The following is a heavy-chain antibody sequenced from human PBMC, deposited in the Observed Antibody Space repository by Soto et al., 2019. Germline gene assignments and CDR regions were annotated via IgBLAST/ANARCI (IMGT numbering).Heavy chain of an antibody. CDR3: ARAFYGMDV. Sequence: SGPTLVNPTQTLTLTCTVSGFSLSGTGMRVTWIRQPPGKALEWLARIDWEDTKLYSSSLKTRLTISRDTSKNQAVLTMTSMDPADTGTYYCARAFYGMDVWGQGTTVTVSS. CDR2: IDWEDTK. J-gene: IGHJ6*02. V-gene: IGHV2-70*04. CDR1: GFSLSGTGMR.